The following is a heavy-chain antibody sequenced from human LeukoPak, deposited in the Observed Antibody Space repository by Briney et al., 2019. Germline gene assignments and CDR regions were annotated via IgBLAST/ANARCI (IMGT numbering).Heavy chain of an antibody. J-gene: IGHJ5*02. Sequence: SVKVSCKASGGTFSSYAISWVRQAPGQGLEWMGRIIPIFGTANYAQKFQGRVTITTDESTSTAYMELSSLRSEDTAVYYCARAYELTGTTPPGIWFDPWGQGTLVTVSS. V-gene: IGHV1-69*05. CDR2: IIPIFGTA. CDR1: GGTFSSYA. D-gene: IGHD1-20*01. CDR3: ARAYELTGTTPPGIWFDP.